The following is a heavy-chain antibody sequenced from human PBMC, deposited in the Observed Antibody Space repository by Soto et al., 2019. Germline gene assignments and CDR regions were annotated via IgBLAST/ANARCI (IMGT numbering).Heavy chain of an antibody. V-gene: IGHV3-23*01. J-gene: IGHJ4*02. D-gene: IGHD6-19*01. CDR1: GFTFSSYA. Sequence: EVQLLESGGGLVQPGGSLRLSCAASGFTFSSYAMSWVRQAPGKGLEGVSAISGSGGSTYYADSVKGRFTISRDNSKNTLYLQMNSLRAEDTAVYYCAKRRDDSGWSQGFDYWGQGTLVTVSS. CDR3: AKRRDDSGWSQGFDY. CDR2: ISGSGGST.